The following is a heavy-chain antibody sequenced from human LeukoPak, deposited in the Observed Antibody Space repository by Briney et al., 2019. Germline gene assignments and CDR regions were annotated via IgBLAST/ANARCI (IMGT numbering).Heavy chain of an antibody. CDR2: LNPNSGNT. J-gene: IGHJ4*03. V-gene: IGHV1-8*01. D-gene: IGHD5-12*01. Sequence: ASVKVSCKASGYTFTSYDINWVRQATGQGLEWMGWLNPNSGNTGYAQKFQGRVTMTRNTSISTAYMELSSLRSEDTAVYYCARVHSGYDFYYFDYWGQGTTVTVSS. CDR3: ARVHSGYDFYYFDY. CDR1: GYTFTSYD.